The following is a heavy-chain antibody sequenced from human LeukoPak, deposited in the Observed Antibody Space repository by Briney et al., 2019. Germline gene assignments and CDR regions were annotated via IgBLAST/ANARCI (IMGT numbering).Heavy chain of an antibody. CDR1: GGSISSYY. V-gene: IGHV4-4*07. J-gene: IGHJ4*02. CDR3: ARGGIPDY. CDR2: FYTSGTP. Sequence: LETLSLTCTVSGGSISSYYWSWIRQLAGKGLEWIGRFYTSGTPNYNPSLKSRVTILVDTSRNQFSLKLSSVTAADTAVYYCARGGIPDYWGQGILVTVSS. D-gene: IGHD2-21*01.